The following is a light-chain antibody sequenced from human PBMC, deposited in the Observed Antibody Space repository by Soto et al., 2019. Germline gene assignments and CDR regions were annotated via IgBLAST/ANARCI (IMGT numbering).Light chain of an antibody. CDR3: QQYGTSPWT. CDR2: GAS. J-gene: IGKJ1*01. CDR1: QIVSSNF. Sequence: EIVLTQSPDTLSLSPGDRATLSCRASQIVSSNFLAWYQQKPGQTPRLLIYGASSRATGIPVRFSGSGSGTDFSLTISRLEPEDFAVYYCQQYGTSPWTFGQGTKVDI. V-gene: IGKV3-20*01.